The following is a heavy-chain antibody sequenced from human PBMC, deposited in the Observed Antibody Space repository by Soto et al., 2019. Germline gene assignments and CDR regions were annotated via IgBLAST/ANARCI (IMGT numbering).Heavy chain of an antibody. CDR2: INWNSGSI. V-gene: IGHV3-9*01. Sequence: PGGSLRLSCAASGFTFHDYAMHWVRQAPGKGLEWVSGINWNSGSIGYGDSVKGRFTTSRDNAKNFLYLQMNSLRNEDTALYYCAKQNSVDYSYGMDVWGQGTTVTVSS. D-gene: IGHD2-15*01. J-gene: IGHJ6*02. CDR3: AKQNSVDYSYGMDV. CDR1: GFTFHDYA.